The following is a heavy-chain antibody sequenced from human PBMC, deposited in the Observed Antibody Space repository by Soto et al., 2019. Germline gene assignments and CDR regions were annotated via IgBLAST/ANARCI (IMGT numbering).Heavy chain of an antibody. V-gene: IGHV3-72*01. CDR3: ARLLAYCGGDCHSFAFDI. CDR2: IRNKARSYTT. CDR1: GFSFDDYA. J-gene: IGHJ3*02. Sequence: PGGSLRLSCAASGFSFDDYAMTWVRQATGKGLEWVGRIRNKARSYTTDYAASVRGRFTISRDDSKNSLYLQMNSLKAEDTAVYYCARLLAYCGGDCHSFAFDIWGQGTLVTVSS. D-gene: IGHD2-21*02.